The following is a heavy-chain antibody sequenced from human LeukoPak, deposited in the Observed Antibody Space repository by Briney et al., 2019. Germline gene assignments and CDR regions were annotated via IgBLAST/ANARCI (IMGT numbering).Heavy chain of an antibody. CDR3: ASCSSTSWYAGDWFDP. J-gene: IGHJ5*02. V-gene: IGHV4-34*01. CDR1: GGSFSDYY. Sequence: SETLSLTCAVYGGSFSDYYWSWIRQSPGKGQEWIGEINHSGSTNYNPSLKSRVTISVDTSKNQFSLKLNSVTAADTAVYYCASCSSTSWYAGDWFDPWGQGTLVTVSS. CDR2: INHSGST. D-gene: IGHD2-2*01.